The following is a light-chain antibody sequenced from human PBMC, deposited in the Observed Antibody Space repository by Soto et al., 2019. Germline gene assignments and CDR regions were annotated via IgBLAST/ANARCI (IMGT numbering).Light chain of an antibody. CDR2: WGS. Sequence: DIVMTQSPDSLAVSLGERATINCKSSQSVLYSSNNKNYLAWYQQKPGQPPKLLIYWGSTRESGVPDRFSGSGSGTDFTHTISSLQAEDVAVYYCQQYYSTLLTFGPGTKVDIK. CDR1: QSVLYSSNNKNY. J-gene: IGKJ3*01. CDR3: QQYYSTLLT. V-gene: IGKV4-1*01.